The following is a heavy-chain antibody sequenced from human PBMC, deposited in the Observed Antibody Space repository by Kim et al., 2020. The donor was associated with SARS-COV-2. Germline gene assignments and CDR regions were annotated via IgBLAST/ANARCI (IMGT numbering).Heavy chain of an antibody. CDR2: INPNSGGT. CDR1: GYTFTGYY. D-gene: IGHD3-10*01. CDR3: ARDRTYGSGSYIKGIFDY. J-gene: IGHJ4*02. Sequence: ASVKVSCKASGYTFTGYYMHWVRQAPGQGLEWMGWINPNSGGTNYAQKFQGRVTMTRDTSISTAYMELSRLRSDDTAVYYCARDRTYGSGSYIKGIFDYWGQGTLVTVSS. V-gene: IGHV1-2*02.